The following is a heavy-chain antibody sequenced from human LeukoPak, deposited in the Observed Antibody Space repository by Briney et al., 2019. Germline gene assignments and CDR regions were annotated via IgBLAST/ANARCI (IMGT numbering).Heavy chain of an antibody. J-gene: IGHJ4*02. V-gene: IGHV3-21*01. D-gene: IGHD3-3*01. CDR3: AGWYDFWSGYSNDY. CDR2: ISSSRSYI. Sequence: GGSLRLSCAASGFTFSSYSMNWVRQAPGKGLEWVSSISSSRSYIYYADSVKGRFTISRDNAKNSLYLQMNSLRAEDTAVYYCAGWYDFWSGYSNDYWGQGTLVTVSS. CDR1: GFTFSSYS.